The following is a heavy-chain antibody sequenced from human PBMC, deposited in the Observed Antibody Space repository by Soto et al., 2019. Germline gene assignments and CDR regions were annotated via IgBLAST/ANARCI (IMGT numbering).Heavy chain of an antibody. CDR2: INAGNGNT. CDR3: ARAVAVAADFDY. J-gene: IGHJ4*02. V-gene: IGHV1-3*01. CDR1: GYTFTGYA. D-gene: IGHD6-19*01. Sequence: GASVKVSCKASGYTFTGYAMHWVRQAPGQRLEWMGWINAGNGNTKYSQKFQGRVTITRDTSAGTAYMELSSLRSEDTAVYYCARAVAVAADFDYWGQGTLVTVSS.